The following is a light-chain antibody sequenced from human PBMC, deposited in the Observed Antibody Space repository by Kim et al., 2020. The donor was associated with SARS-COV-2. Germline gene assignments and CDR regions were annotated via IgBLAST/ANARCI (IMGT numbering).Light chain of an antibody. J-gene: IGKJ5*01. CDR1: QSVLYRSDNKNY. Sequence: DIVMTQSPDSLAVSPGERATINCKSSQSVLYRSDNKNYLNWYQQKPGQPPKLLIHWASTRESGVPDRFSGSGSGTDFTLTISSLQDEDVAVYYCQQYYSNPITFGQGTRLEIK. CDR2: WAS. CDR3: QQYYSNPIT. V-gene: IGKV4-1*01.